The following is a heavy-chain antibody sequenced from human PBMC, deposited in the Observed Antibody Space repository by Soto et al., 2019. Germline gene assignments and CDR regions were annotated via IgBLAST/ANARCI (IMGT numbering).Heavy chain of an antibody. V-gene: IGHV3-23*01. J-gene: IGHJ6*02. CDR1: GFTFSSYA. CDR2: ISGSGGST. CDR3: AKDRMTKESYYYYNGLDV. Sequence: LRLSCEASGFTFSSYAMSWVRQAPGKGLQWVSTISGSGGSTYYADSVKGRFTISRDNSKNTLYLQMNSLRAEDTAVYYCAKDRMTKESYYYYNGLDVWGQGTTVTVSS. D-gene: IGHD4-17*01.